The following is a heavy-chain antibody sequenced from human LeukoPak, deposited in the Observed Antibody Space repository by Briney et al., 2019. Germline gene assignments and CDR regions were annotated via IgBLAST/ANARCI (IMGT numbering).Heavy chain of an antibody. V-gene: IGHV4-59*01. Sequence: PSETLSLTCTVSGGSIRNYYWSWIRQPPGKGLEWIGYVYYRGNTDYNPSLESRVTISVDTSKNQFPLKLSSVTAADTAVYYCARDEARVLDYWGQGALVTVSS. CDR2: VYYRGNT. J-gene: IGHJ4*02. CDR3: ARDEARVLDY. CDR1: GGSIRNYY.